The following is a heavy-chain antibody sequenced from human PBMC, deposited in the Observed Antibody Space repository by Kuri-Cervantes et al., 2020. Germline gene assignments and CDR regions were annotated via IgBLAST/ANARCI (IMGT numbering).Heavy chain of an antibody. CDR3: ARMEYQLLHQTNWFDP. V-gene: IGHV4-61*02. Sequence: SETLSLTCTVSGGSISSGSYYWSWIRQPAGKGLEWIGRIYTSGSTNYNPSLKSRVTISVDTSKNQFSLKLSSVTAADTAVYYCARMEYQLLHQTNWFDPWGQGTLVTVSS. D-gene: IGHD2-2*01. J-gene: IGHJ5*02. CDR1: GGSISSGSYY. CDR2: IYTSGST.